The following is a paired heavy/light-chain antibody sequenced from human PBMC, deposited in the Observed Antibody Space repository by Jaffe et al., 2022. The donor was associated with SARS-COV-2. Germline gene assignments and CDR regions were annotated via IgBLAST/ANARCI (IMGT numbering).Light chain of an antibody. V-gene: IGLV1-40*01. CDR1: SSNIGAGYD. Sequence: QSVLTQPPSVSGAPGQRVTISCTGSSSNIGAGYDVHWYQQLPRTAPKLLIYGNNNRPSGVPDRFSGSKSGTSASLAITGLQADDEADYYCQSYDSSLSGVVFGGGTKLTVL. J-gene: IGLJ2*01. CDR2: GNN. CDR3: QSYDSSLSGVV.
Heavy chain of an antibody. CDR3: ARDAARWAIVPAAMGHWFDP. Sequence: QVQLQESGPGLVKPSQTLSLICTVSGGSISSGDYYWSWIRQPPGKGLEWIGYIYYSGSTYYNPSLKSRVTISLDTSKNQFSLKLSSVTAADTAVYYCARDAARWAIVPAAMGHWFDPWGQGTLVTVSS. CDR2: IYYSGST. D-gene: IGHD2-2*01. V-gene: IGHV4-30-4*01. J-gene: IGHJ5*02. CDR1: GGSISSGDYY.